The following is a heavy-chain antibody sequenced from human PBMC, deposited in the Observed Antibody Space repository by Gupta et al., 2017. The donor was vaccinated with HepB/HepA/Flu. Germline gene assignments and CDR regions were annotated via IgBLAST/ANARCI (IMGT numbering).Heavy chain of an antibody. V-gene: IGHV3-74*01. CDR1: GFTFSSYW. Sequence: EVHLVESGGGLVQPGGSLRLSCAASGFTFSSYWMHWVRQVPGKGLGWVSRINSDGSTTNYADSVKGRFTISRDNAKNTLYLQMNSLRADXTAVYYCAXGGYSSLSTTIDLWGQGTLVTVSS. CDR3: AXGGYSSLSTTIDL. J-gene: IGHJ5*02. D-gene: IGHD6-13*01. CDR2: INSDGSTT.